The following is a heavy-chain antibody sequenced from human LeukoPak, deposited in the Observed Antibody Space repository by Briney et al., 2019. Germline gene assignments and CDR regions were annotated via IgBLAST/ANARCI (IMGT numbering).Heavy chain of an antibody. J-gene: IGHJ6*02. D-gene: IGHD3-3*01. V-gene: IGHV3-48*03. CDR3: AKFSPTPLLNYYYYGMDV. CDR2: ISSSGSTI. CDR1: GFTFSSYE. Sequence: GGSLRLSCAASGFTFSSYEMNWVRQAPGKGLEWVSYISSSGSTIYYADSVKGRFTISRDNAKNSLYLQMNSLRAEDTAVYYCAKFSPTPLLNYYYYGMDVWGQGTTVTVSS.